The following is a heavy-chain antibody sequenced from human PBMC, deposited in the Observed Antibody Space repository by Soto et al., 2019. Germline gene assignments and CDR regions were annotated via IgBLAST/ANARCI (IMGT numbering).Heavy chain of an antibody. V-gene: IGHV4-30-4*01. J-gene: IGHJ4*02. D-gene: IGHD3-22*01. CDR2: IYYSGST. CDR3: ARYYYDSSGYYYGWYYFDY. CDR1: GGSISSGDYY. Sequence: SETLSLTCTVSGGSISSGDYYWSWIRQPPGKGLEWIGYIYYSGSTYYNPSLKSRVTISVDTSKNQFSLKLSSVTAADTAVYYCARYYYDSSGYYYGWYYFDYWGQGTLVTVSS.